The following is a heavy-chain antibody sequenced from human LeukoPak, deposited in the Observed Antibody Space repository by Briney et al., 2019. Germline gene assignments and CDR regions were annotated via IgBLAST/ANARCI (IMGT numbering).Heavy chain of an antibody. CDR3: AKDLPLGYWPRTPLVLNYFDP. Sequence: GGSLRLSCAASGFTVSSNYMSWVRQAPGKGLEWVSVIYSGGSTYYADSMQGRFTVSRDNSKNTLYLQIDSLRAEDTAVYYCAKDLPLGYWPRTPLVLNYFDPWGQGTLVTVSS. CDR2: IYSGGST. CDR1: GFTVSSNY. J-gene: IGHJ5*02. D-gene: IGHD2-15*01. V-gene: IGHV3-53*01.